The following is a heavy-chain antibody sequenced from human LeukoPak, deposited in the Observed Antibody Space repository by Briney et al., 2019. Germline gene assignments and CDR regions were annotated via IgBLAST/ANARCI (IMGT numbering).Heavy chain of an antibody. CDR3: ARDQTAIVAVPGGAFDI. V-gene: IGHV1-18*01. D-gene: IGHD2-15*01. Sequence: ASVKVSCKASGYTFTSYGISWVRQAPGQGLEWMGWISAYNGNTNYAQKLQGRVTMTTDTSTSTAYMELRSLRSDDTAVYYCARDQTAIVAVPGGAFDIWGQGTMVTVSS. CDR2: ISAYNGNT. CDR1: GYTFTSYG. J-gene: IGHJ3*02.